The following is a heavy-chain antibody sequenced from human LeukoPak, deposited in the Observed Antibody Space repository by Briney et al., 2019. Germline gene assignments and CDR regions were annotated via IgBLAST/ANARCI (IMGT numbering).Heavy chain of an antibody. J-gene: IGHJ4*03. CDR1: GKTSTSYS. CDR2: IIPIFGTA. D-gene: IGHD5-18*01. CDR3: ARGLWDTYSFGY. V-gene: IGHV1-69*13. Sequence: AVQVSSKASGKTSTSYSISCVRQARGHGLEWMGGIIPIFGTANYAQKLPGRVTVTAAVSTSTAYMELNSMTSEDTASYCCARGLWDTYSFGYCGHRALGSASS.